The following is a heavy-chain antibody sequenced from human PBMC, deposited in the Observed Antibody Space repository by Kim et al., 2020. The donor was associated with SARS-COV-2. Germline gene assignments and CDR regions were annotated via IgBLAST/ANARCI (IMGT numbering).Heavy chain of an antibody. D-gene: IGHD5-18*01. V-gene: IGHV4-39*07. Sequence: TYDNPSLKSRVTISVDPSKNQFSLKLSSVTAADTAIYFCARAYSLNWFDSWGQGTLVTVSS. CDR2: T. J-gene: IGHJ5*01. CDR3: ARAYSLNWFDS.